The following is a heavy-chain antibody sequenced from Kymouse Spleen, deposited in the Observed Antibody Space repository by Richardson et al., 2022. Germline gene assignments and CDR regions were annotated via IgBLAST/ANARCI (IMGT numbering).Heavy chain of an antibody. CDR2: INHSGST. D-gene: IGHD6-6*01. V-gene: IGHV4-34*01. Sequence: QVQLQQWGAGLLKPSETLSLTCAVYGGSFSGYYWSWIRQPPGKGLEWIGEINHSGSTNYNPSLKSRVTISVDTSKNQFSLKLSSVTAADTAVYYCARERAARPYYYGMDVWGQGTTVTVSS. CDR1: GGSFSGYY. J-gene: IGHJ6*02. CDR3: ARERAARPYYYGMDV.